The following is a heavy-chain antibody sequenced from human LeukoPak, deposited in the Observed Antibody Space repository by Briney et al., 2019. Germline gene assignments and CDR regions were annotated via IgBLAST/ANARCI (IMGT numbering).Heavy chain of an antibody. D-gene: IGHD6-19*01. J-gene: IGHJ6*03. V-gene: IGHV1-8*03. CDR1: GYTFTSYD. CDR2: MNPNSGNT. CDR3: ARVCSGWKYYYYYNMDV. Sequence: ASVKVSCKASGYTFTSYDINCVRQATGQGLEWMGWMNPNSGNTGYAQKFQGRVTITRNTSISTAYMELSSLRSEDTAVYYCARVCSGWKYYYYYNMDVWGKGTTVTVCS.